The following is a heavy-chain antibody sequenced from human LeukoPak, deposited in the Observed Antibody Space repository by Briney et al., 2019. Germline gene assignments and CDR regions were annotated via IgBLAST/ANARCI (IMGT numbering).Heavy chain of an antibody. Sequence: PGGSPRLSCAASGFTFDDYAMHWVRQAPGKGLEWGSGISWNSNSIGYADSVKGRFTISRDNAKSSLYLQMNSLRAEDTAFYYCAKDKRYSSAWYTGFDYWGQGTLVTVSS. CDR3: AKDKRYSSAWYTGFDY. CDR2: ISWNSNSI. D-gene: IGHD6-19*01. V-gene: IGHV3-9*01. J-gene: IGHJ4*02. CDR1: GFTFDDYA.